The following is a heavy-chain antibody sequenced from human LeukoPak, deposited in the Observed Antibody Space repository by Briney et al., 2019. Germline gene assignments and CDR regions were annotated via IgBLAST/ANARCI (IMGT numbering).Heavy chain of an antibody. D-gene: IGHD6-13*01. CDR2: ISAYNGNT. CDR1: GYTFTSYG. V-gene: IGHV1-18*01. Sequence: GASVKVSCKASGYTFTSYGISWVRRAPGQGLEWMGWISAYNGNTNYAQKLQGRVTMTTDTSTSTAYMELRSLRSDDTAVYYCARELRPAAAGVGWFDPWGQGTLVTVSS. CDR3: ARELRPAAAGVGWFDP. J-gene: IGHJ5*02.